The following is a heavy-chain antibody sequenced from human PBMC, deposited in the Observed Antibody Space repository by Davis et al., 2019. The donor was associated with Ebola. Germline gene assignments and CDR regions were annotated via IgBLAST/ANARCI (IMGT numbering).Heavy chain of an antibody. CDR3: AKAEAARGSDFDY. D-gene: IGHD5-12*01. CDR1: GFTFSSYA. J-gene: IGHJ4*02. V-gene: IGHV3-23*01. Sequence: GESLKISCAASGFTFSSYAMSWVRQAPGKGLEWVSAISGSGGSTYYADSVKGRFTISRDNSKNTLYLQMNSLRAEDTAVYYCAKAEAARGSDFDYWGQGTLVTVSS. CDR2: ISGSGGST.